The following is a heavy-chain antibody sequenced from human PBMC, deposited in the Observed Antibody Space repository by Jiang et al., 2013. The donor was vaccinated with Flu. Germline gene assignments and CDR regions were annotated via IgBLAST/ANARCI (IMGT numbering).Heavy chain of an antibody. V-gene: IGHV1-8*01. J-gene: IGHJ6*03. D-gene: IGHD2-2*02. Sequence: VQLVESGAEVKKPGASVKVSCKASGYTFTSYDINWVRQATGQGLEWMGWMNPNSGNTGYAQKFQGRVTMTRNTSISTAYMELSSLRSEDTAVYYCARSYCSSTSCYTGLYYMDVWGKGTTVTVSS. CDR1: GYTFTSYD. CDR3: ARSYCSSTSCYTGLYYMDV. CDR2: MNPNSGNT.